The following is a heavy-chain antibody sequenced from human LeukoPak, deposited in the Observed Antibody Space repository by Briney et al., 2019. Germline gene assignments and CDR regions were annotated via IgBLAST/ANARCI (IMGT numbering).Heavy chain of an antibody. CDR2: IYPGDSDT. V-gene: IGHV5-51*01. J-gene: IGHJ4*02. D-gene: IGHD3-10*01. Sequence: TGESLKISCKGSGYSFTSYWIGWVRQMPGKGLEWMGIIYPGDSDTRYSPSFQGQVTISADKSLSTAYLQWSSLKASDTAMYYCARGPSGSPMIRGRGPYYFDYWGQGTLVTVSS. CDR3: ARGPSGSPMIRGRGPYYFDY. CDR1: GYSFTSYW.